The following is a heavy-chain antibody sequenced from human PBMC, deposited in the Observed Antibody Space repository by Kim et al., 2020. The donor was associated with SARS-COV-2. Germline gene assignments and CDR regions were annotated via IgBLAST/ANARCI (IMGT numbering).Heavy chain of an antibody. CDR1: GFTFSTYG. CDR2: ISGSGTAI. CDR3: AKGFHY. Sequence: GGSLRLSCVASGFTFSTYGMNWVRQAPGKGLEWVSSISGSGTAIYYADSVKGRFTISRDNAKNSVYLQMNSLRAEDTAVYYCAKGFHYWGQGSLVTVSS. J-gene: IGHJ4*02. V-gene: IGHV3-48*01.